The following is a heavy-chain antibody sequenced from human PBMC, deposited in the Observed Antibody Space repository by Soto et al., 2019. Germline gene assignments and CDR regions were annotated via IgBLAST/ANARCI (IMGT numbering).Heavy chain of an antibody. CDR1: GFTFSSYA. D-gene: IGHD6-13*01. Sequence: PGGSLRLSCAASGFTFSSYAMHWVRQAPGKGLEWVAVISYDGSNKYYADSVKGRFTISRDNSKNTLYLQMNSLRAEDTAVYYCARDKWEAAAGSFDYWGQGTLVTVSS. V-gene: IGHV3-30-3*01. J-gene: IGHJ4*02. CDR3: ARDKWEAAAGSFDY. CDR2: ISYDGSNK.